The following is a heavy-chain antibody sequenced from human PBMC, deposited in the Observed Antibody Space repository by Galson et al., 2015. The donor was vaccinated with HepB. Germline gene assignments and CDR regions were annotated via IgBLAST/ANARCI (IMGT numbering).Heavy chain of an antibody. J-gene: IGHJ3*02. D-gene: IGHD3-22*01. CDR1: GDTLTNST. Sequence: SVKVSCKASGDTLTNSTISWVRQAPGQGLEWVGVITPIFGTTNYAQQFQGRVTITADKSTSIAYMELSSLRSEDTAVFYCATALSLGDCDSGNCNRVMPVFEIWGQGTMVIVSS. CDR3: ATALSLGDCDSGNCNRVMPVFEI. V-gene: IGHV1-69*06. CDR2: ITPIFGTT.